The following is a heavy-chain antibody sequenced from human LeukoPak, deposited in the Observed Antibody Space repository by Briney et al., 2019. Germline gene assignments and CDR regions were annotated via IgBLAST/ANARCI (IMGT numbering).Heavy chain of an antibody. Sequence: GGSLRLSCAASGFTFSGYGMHWVRQAPGKGLEWVAFIRYDGNNKYYTDSVKGRFTISRDNSKNTLYLQMNSLRADDTAVYYCAKDGGVYMYDYWGQGTLVTVSS. D-gene: IGHD5/OR15-5a*01. CDR3: AKDGGVYMYDY. J-gene: IGHJ4*02. V-gene: IGHV3-30*02. CDR1: GFTFSGYG. CDR2: IRYDGNNK.